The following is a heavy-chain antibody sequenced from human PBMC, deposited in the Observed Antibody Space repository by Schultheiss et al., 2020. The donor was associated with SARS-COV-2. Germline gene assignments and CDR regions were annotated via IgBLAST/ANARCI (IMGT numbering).Heavy chain of an antibody. Sequence: SETLSLTCTVSGGSISSSSYYWSWIRQPPGKGLEWIGYIYYSGSTNYNPSLKSRVTISVDTSKNQLSLQLRSVTASDTAVYYCARRRGFTYGSPDFDYWGQGTLVTVSS. CDR2: IYYSGST. D-gene: IGHD5-18*01. CDR1: GGSISSSSYY. CDR3: ARRRGFTYGSPDFDY. J-gene: IGHJ4*02. V-gene: IGHV4-61*05.